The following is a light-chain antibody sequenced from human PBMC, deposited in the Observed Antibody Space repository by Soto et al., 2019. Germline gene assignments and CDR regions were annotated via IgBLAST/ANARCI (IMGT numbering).Light chain of an antibody. Sequence: EIVFTQSPGTVSLSPGERATLSCRASQSVGSAYVGWYQQKPGQAPRLLIFGASRGATGIPDRFSGSGSGTEFTLTISRLEPEDFTVYYCHHYETFGQGTKVDIK. V-gene: IGKV3-20*01. CDR1: QSVGSAY. CDR2: GAS. CDR3: HHYET. J-gene: IGKJ1*01.